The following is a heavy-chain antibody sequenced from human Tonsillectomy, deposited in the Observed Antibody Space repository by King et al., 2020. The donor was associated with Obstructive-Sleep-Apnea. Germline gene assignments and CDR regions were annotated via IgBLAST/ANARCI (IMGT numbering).Heavy chain of an antibody. CDR2: IYYSGST. V-gene: IGHV4-39*01. CDR1: GGSISSSSYY. CDR3: ARQIGDYDILTGYYN. Sequence: QLQESGPGLVKPSETLSLTCTVSGGSISSSSYYWGWIRQPPGKGLVWIGRIYYSGSTYYNPSLKSRVTISVDTSKNQFSLKLSSVTAADTAVYYCARQIGDYDILTGYYNWGQGTLVTVSS. D-gene: IGHD3-9*01. J-gene: IGHJ4*02.